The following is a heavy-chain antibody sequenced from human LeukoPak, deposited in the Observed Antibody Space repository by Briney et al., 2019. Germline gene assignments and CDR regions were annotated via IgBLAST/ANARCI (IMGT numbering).Heavy chain of an antibody. CDR2: IYYSGST. D-gene: IGHD5-18*01. CDR3: ARGGTWIQQFQH. Sequence: SETLSLTCTVSGGSISSYYWSWIRQPPGKGLEWIGYIYYSGSTNYNPSLKSRVTISVDTSKNQFSLKLSSVTAADTAVYYCARGGTWIQQFQHWGQGTLVTVSS. V-gene: IGHV4-59*01. CDR1: GGSISSYY. J-gene: IGHJ1*01.